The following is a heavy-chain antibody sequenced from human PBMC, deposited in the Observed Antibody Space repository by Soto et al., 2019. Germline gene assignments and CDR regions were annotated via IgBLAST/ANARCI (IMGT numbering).Heavy chain of an antibody. D-gene: IGHD3-22*01. CDR2: IIPIFGTA. Sequence: QVQLVQSGAEVKKPGSSVKVSCKASGGTFSSYAISWVRQAPGQGLDWMGGIIPIFGTANYAQKFQGRVTITADESTSTAYMELSSLRSEDTAVFYCARESGYYPNFYYFDYWGQGTLVTVSS. V-gene: IGHV1-69*01. J-gene: IGHJ4*02. CDR1: GGTFSSYA. CDR3: ARESGYYPNFYYFDY.